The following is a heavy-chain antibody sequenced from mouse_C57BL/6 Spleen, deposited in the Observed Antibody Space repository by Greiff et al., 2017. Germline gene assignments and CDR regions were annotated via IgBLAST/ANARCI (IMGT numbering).Heavy chain of an antibody. D-gene: IGHD1-1*01. Sequence: EVQLQQSGPELVKPGASVKIPCKASGYTFTDYNMDWVKQSHGKSLEWIGDIHPNNGGTIYNQKFKGKATLTVDKSSSTAYMELRSLTSEDTAVYYFARGDYYGSSYYFDYWGQGTTRTVSS. CDR1: GYTFTDYN. V-gene: IGHV1-18*01. J-gene: IGHJ2*01. CDR2: IHPNNGGT. CDR3: ARGDYYGSSYYFDY.